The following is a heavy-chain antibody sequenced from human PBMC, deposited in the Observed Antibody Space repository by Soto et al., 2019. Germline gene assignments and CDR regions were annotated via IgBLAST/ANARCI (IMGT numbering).Heavy chain of an antibody. CDR2: INPDNGNT. CDR3: TRGIATGQLDH. Sequence: QVQLVQSGAEVKKPGASVKISCKASGYTFTRYTMNWVRQAPGQRLEWMGWINPDNGNTKSSQKFQDRVIITRDTSASKDYMDLSSLRSEDTAVYYCTRGIATGQLDHWGQGTLVTVSS. V-gene: IGHV1-3*01. J-gene: IGHJ5*02. D-gene: IGHD2-15*01. CDR1: GYTFTRYT.